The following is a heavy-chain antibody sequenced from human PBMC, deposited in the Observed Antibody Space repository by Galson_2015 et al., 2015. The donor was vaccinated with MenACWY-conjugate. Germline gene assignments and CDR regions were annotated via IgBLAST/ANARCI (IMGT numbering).Heavy chain of an antibody. Sequence: SLRLSCAASGFTFSSYAMHWVRQAPGKGLEYVSAISSNGGSTYYANSVKGRFTISRDNSKNTLYLQMGSLRAEDMAVYYCASFWATPCWGQGTLVTVSS. J-gene: IGHJ4*02. CDR2: ISSNGGST. CDR3: ASFWATPC. V-gene: IGHV3-64*01. CDR1: GFTFSSYA. D-gene: IGHD2/OR15-2a*01.